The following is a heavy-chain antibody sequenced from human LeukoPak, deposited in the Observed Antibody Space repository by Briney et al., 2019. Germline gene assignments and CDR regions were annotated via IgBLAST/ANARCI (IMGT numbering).Heavy chain of an antibody. Sequence: GGSLRLSCEASGFTFRTYWMNWVGQAPGKGLEWVACVKPDGSEQYYADSLEGRFTISRDNAKNSVYLQLYSLTADDTAVYYCARYNSAFDFWGQGSLVTVSS. CDR1: GFTFRTYW. CDR3: ARYNSAFDF. D-gene: IGHD5-24*01. V-gene: IGHV3-7*01. CDR2: VKPDGSEQ. J-gene: IGHJ4*02.